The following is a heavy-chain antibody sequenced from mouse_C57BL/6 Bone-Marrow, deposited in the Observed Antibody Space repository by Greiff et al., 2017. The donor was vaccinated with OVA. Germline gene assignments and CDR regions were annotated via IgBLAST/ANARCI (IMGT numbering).Heavy chain of an antibody. CDR2: INPGSGGT. V-gene: IGHV1-54*01. D-gene: IGHD2-4*01. CDR1: GYAFTNYL. Sequence: QVQLQQSGAELVRPGTSVKVSCMASGYAFTNYLIEWVKQRPGQGLEWIGVINPGSGGTNYNEKFKGKATLTADKSSSTAYMQLSSLTSEDSAVYYCARYDYDGVDYWGKGTTLTVSS. J-gene: IGHJ2*01. CDR3: ARYDYDGVDY.